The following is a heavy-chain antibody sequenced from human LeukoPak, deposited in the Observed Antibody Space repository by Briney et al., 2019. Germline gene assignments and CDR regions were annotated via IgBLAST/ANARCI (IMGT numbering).Heavy chain of an antibody. Sequence: PGGSLRLSCAASGFTFSSYSMNWVRQAPGKGLEWVSSISSSSSYIYYADSVKGRFTISRDNAKNSLYLQMNSLRAEDTAVYYCARDNYGDYIIDYWGQGTQVTVSS. CDR1: GFTFSSYS. D-gene: IGHD4-17*01. CDR2: ISSSSSYI. J-gene: IGHJ4*02. V-gene: IGHV3-21*01. CDR3: ARDNYGDYIIDY.